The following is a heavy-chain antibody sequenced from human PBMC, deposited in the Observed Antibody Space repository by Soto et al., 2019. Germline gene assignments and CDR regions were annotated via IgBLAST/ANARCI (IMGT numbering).Heavy chain of an antibody. CDR3: ARRIEWTNLDY. CDR1: GHSMSNTDYF. J-gene: IGHJ4*02. Sequence: PSETLSLTCTVSGHSMSNTDYFWGWIRQTPWSDLQWIGSLFYTGHTYYNPSLLSRVTISADTSKNQFSLKLSSVTAADTALYYCARRIEWTNLDYWGQGTLVTVSS. CDR2: LFYTGHT. V-gene: IGHV4-39*01. D-gene: IGHD3-3*01.